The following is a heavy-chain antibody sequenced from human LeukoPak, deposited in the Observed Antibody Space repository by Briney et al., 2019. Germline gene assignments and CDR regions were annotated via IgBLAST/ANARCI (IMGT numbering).Heavy chain of an antibody. V-gene: IGHV3-23*01. CDR3: TKPGWHDSGWFDC. CDR2: ITNSGGST. CDR1: GFTFSTYG. Sequence: GGSLRLSCAASGFTFSTYGMSWVRQAPGKGLEWVSTITNSGGSTYYGDSVKGRFTASRDNSKNTLYLHMNSLRVDDTAVYYCTKPGWHDSGWFDCWGQGTLVTVSS. J-gene: IGHJ4*02. D-gene: IGHD6-19*01.